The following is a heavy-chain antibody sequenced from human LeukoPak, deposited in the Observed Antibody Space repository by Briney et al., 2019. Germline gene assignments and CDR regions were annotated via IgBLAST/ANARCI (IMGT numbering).Heavy chain of an antibody. D-gene: IGHD6-19*01. Sequence: PSETLSLTCTVSGGSISSYYWSWIRQPPGKGLEWIGYIYYSGSTNYNPSLKSRVTISVDTSKNQFSLKLSSVTAADTAVYYCARESGYSSGWYLSWFDPWGQGTLVTVSS. CDR3: ARESGYSSGWYLSWFDP. J-gene: IGHJ5*02. CDR2: IYYSGST. CDR1: GGSISSYY. V-gene: IGHV4-59*01.